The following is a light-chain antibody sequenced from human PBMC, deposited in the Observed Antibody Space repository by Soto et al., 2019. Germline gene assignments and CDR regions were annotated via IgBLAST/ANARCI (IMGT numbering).Light chain of an antibody. J-gene: IGKJ1*01. V-gene: IGKV3-11*01. Sequence: EIVLTQSPATLSLSPGETATLSCRASQSISTYLAWYQQKPGQAPRLLMYEASNRATGVPARFSGSGSGTDFTLTISSLEPEDFPLYYCQQETFGQGTKVEIK. CDR3: QQET. CDR2: EAS. CDR1: QSISTY.